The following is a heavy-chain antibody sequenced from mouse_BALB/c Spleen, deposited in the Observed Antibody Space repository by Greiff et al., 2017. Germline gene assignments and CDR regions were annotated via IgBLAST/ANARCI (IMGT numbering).Heavy chain of an antibody. J-gene: IGHJ2*01. V-gene: IGHV1-63*02. CDR1: GYTFTNYW. CDR2: IYPGGGYT. Sequence: QVQLKESGAELVRPGTSVKISCKASGYTFTNYWLGWVKQRPGHGLEWIGDIYPGGGYTNYNEKFKGKATLTADTSSSTAYMQLSSLTSEDSAVYFCARRGDSSGYDYWGQGTTLTVSS. D-gene: IGHD3-2*01. CDR3: ARRGDSSGYDY.